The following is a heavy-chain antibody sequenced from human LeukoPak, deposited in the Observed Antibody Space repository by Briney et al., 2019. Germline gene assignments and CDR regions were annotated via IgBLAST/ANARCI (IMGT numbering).Heavy chain of an antibody. J-gene: IGHJ1*01. Sequence: ASETLSLTCTVSGGSISNYYWSWIRQPPGKGLDCMGYIYYSGTTNYNPSLKSRVTISVDTSKNQFSLKLSSVTAADTAVYYCARHGGYSSPYLHWGQGTLVTVSS. CDR2: IYYSGTT. CDR3: ARHGGYSSPYLH. V-gene: IGHV4-59*08. D-gene: IGHD6-13*01. CDR1: GGSISNYY.